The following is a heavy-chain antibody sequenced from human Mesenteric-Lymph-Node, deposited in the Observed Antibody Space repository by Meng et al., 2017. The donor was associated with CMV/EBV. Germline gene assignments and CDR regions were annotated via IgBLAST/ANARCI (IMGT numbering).Heavy chain of an antibody. CDR3: AGMDGVVVVPAVNYGMDV. CDR2: IKKEDGSEK. CDR1: GFTFNNYW. Sequence: GESLKISCTASGFTFNNYWMTWVRQAPGKGLEWVANIKKEDGSEKYYVDSVKGRFTISRDNAKNSLYLQMNSLRAEDTAVYYCAGMDGVVVVPAVNYGMDVWGQGTTVTVSS. D-gene: IGHD2-2*01. J-gene: IGHJ6*02. V-gene: IGHV3-7*01.